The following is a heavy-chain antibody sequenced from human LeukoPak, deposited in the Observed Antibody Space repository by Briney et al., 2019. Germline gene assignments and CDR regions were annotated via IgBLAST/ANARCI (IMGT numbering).Heavy chain of an antibody. CDR3: VRRGDASSGWGDHDF. CDR1: GFTFNRNA. J-gene: IGHJ4*02. CDR2: IGGSGDKT. Sequence: QAGGSLRLSCAASGFTFNRNAISWVRQAPGKGLEWVSTIGGSGDKTFYADSVKGRFTISRDNSKNMVHLQMNSLTGEDTALYYCVRRGDASSGWGDHDFWGQGALVTASS. V-gene: IGHV3-23*01. D-gene: IGHD6-19*01.